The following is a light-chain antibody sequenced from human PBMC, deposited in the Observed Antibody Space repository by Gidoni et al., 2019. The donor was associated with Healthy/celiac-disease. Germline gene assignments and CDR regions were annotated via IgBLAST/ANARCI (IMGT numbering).Light chain of an antibody. Sequence: EIQITQAPSSLSASVGDRVTITCRASQSISSYLNWYQQKPGKAPKLLIYAASSLQSGVPSRFSGSGSGTDFTLTISSLQPEDFATYYCQQSYSTPITFGGGTKVEIK. V-gene: IGKV1-39*01. CDR1: QSISSY. J-gene: IGKJ4*01. CDR3: QQSYSTPIT. CDR2: AAS.